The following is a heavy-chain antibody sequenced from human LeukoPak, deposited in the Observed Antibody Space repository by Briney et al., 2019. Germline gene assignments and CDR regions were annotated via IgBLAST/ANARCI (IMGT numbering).Heavy chain of an antibody. D-gene: IGHD3-22*01. CDR3: AGWGPIVVITTPRYFQH. CDR1: GFTFNNYG. J-gene: IGHJ1*01. CDR2: IRYDGSNK. Sequence: GGSLRLSCAPSGFTFNNYGMHWVRQAPGKGLEWVAFIRYDGSNKYYADSVKGRFTISRDNSKNTLYLQMNSLRAEDTAVYYCAGWGPIVVITTPRYFQHWGQGTLVTVSS. V-gene: IGHV3-30*02.